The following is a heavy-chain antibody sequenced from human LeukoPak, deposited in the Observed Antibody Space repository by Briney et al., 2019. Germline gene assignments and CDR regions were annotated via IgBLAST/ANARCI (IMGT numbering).Heavy chain of an antibody. V-gene: IGHV3-49*04. CDR1: GFTYGDYA. J-gene: IGHJ3*02. CDR3: TRGSDAFDI. Sequence: GGSLRLSCTASGFTYGDYAMSWVRQAPGKGLEWVGFIRSKAYGGTTEYAASVKGRFTISRDDSKSIAYLQMNSLKTEDTAVYYCTRGSDAFDIWGQGTMVTVSS. CDR2: IRSKAYGGTT.